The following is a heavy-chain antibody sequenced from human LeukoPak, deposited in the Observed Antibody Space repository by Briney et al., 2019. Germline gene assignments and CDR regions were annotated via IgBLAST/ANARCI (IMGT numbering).Heavy chain of an antibody. Sequence: PGGSLRLSCAASGFTFDDYAMHWVRQAPGKGLEWVSGISWNSGSIGYADSVKGRFTISRDNAKNSLYLQMNSLRAEDTALYYCAKDESSETQCPSYWGQGTLVTVSS. CDR2: ISWNSGSI. CDR1: GFTFDDYA. D-gene: IGHD1-26*01. V-gene: IGHV3-9*01. J-gene: IGHJ4*02. CDR3: AKDESSETQCPSY.